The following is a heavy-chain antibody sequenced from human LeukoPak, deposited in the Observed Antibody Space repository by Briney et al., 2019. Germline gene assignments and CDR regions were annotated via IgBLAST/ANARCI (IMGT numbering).Heavy chain of an antibody. V-gene: IGHV4-39*01. CDR1: GGSVSSSSYH. CDR2: VFYSGST. D-gene: IGHD3-3*01. Sequence: SETLSLTCTVSGGSVSSSSYHWGWIRQPPGKGLEWIGSVFYSGSTYYNPSLKSRVTMSVDTSKNQFSLKLSSVTAADTAVYYCARGRLVLRFLEWLLTRSDAFDIWGQGTMVTVSS. CDR3: ARGRLVLRFLEWLLTRSDAFDI. J-gene: IGHJ3*02.